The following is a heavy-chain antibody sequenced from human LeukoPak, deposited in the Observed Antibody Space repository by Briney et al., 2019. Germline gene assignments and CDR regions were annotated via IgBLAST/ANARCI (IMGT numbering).Heavy chain of an antibody. CDR3: AKDRRPTYYSDSTGYYFRDAFDI. CDR2: ISGSGGST. J-gene: IGHJ3*02. V-gene: IGHV3-23*01. CDR1: GFTFSSYG. D-gene: IGHD3-22*01. Sequence: GGSLRLSCAAAGFTFSSYGMSWVRQAPGKGLEWVSAISGSGGSTYYADSVKGRFTISRDNSKNTLYLQMNSLRAEDTAVYYCAKDRRPTYYSDSTGYYFRDAFDIWGQGTMVTVSS.